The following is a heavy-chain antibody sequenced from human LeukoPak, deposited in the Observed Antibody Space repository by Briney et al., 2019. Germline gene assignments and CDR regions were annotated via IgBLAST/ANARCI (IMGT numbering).Heavy chain of an antibody. Sequence: SQTLSLTCAISGDSVSSNSAAWNWIRQSPSRGLEWLGRTYYRSKWYNDYAVSVKSRISINPDTSKNQFSLQLNSVTPEDTAVYYCARSTTYYYDSSGFDYWGQGTLVTVSS. J-gene: IGHJ4*02. CDR1: GDSVSSNSAA. V-gene: IGHV6-1*01. CDR3: ARSTTYYYDSSGFDY. CDR2: TYYRSKWYN. D-gene: IGHD3-22*01.